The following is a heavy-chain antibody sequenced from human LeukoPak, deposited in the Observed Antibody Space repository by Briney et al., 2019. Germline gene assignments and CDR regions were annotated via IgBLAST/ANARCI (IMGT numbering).Heavy chain of an antibody. CDR3: ARGSSRALDH. CDR1: GYSVSSSGVA. Sequence: SQTLSLTCAISGYSVSSSGVAWNWIGQSPSRGLEWLGGTYYSSKWYNDYAVSLKGRISISADTSKNHFSLQLGSVTPEDTAVYYCARGSSRALDHWGQGTLVTVSS. D-gene: IGHD5/OR15-5a*01. J-gene: IGHJ4*02. V-gene: IGHV6-1*01. CDR2: TYYSSKWYN.